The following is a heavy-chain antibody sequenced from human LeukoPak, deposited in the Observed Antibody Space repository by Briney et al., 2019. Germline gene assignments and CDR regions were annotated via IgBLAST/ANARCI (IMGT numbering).Heavy chain of an antibody. CDR1: GFTFSSYW. CDR3: ASYCSGGSCYSGKRYFDY. CDR2: IKQDGSEK. D-gene: IGHD2-15*01. V-gene: IGHV3-7*01. J-gene: IGHJ4*02. Sequence: PGGSLRLSCAASGFTFSSYWMSWVRRAPGKGLEWVANIKQDGSEKYYVDSVKGRFTISRDNAKNSLYLQMNSLRAEDTAVYYCASYCSGGSCYSGKRYFDYWGQGTLVTVSS.